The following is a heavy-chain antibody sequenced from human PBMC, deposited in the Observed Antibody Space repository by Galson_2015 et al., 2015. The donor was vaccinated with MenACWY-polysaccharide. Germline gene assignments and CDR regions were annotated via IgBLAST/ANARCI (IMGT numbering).Heavy chain of an antibody. Sequence: SVKVSCKGSGYTFTDNGISWVRQASGQGLEWVGWISSKSGKTKYGWKFQGRVAMTRDTSTTTAYMELRRLKSDDTAFYYCARDRDWALDHWGQGTLVTVSS. CDR3: ARDRDWALDH. CDR2: ISSKSGKT. CDR1: GYTFTDNG. D-gene: IGHD2-21*02. V-gene: IGHV1-18*01. J-gene: IGHJ4*02.